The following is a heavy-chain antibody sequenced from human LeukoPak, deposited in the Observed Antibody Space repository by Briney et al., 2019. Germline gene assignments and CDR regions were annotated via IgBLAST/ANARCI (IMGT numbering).Heavy chain of an antibody. V-gene: IGHV1-69*13. Sequence: ASVKVSCKASGGTFSSYAISWVRQAPGQGLEWMGGIIPIFGTASYAQKFQGRVTITADESTSTAYMELSSLRSEDTAVYYCARVGRSLDCSGGSCYLDYWGQGTLVTVSS. CDR1: GGTFSSYA. D-gene: IGHD2-15*01. CDR2: IIPIFGTA. CDR3: ARVGRSLDCSGGSCYLDY. J-gene: IGHJ4*02.